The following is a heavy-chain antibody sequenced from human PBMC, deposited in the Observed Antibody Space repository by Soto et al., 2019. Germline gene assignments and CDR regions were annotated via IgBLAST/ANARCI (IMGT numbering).Heavy chain of an antibody. V-gene: IGHV3-30*18. CDR1: GFTFSSYA. Sequence: GGSLRLSCAASGFTFSSYAMHWVRQAPGKGLEWVAVISYDGSNKYYADSVKGRFTISRDNSKNTLYLQMNSLRAEDTAVYYCAKNSPTTGSGFDYWGQGTLVTVSS. D-gene: IGHD4-17*01. CDR2: ISYDGSNK. CDR3: AKNSPTTGSGFDY. J-gene: IGHJ4*02.